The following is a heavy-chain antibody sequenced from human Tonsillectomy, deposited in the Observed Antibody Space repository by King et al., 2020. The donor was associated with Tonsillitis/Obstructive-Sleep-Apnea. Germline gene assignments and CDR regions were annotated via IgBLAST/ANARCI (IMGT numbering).Heavy chain of an antibody. D-gene: IGHD4-11*01. V-gene: IGHV3-74*01. CDR2: INSDGSST. CDR3: ARGGSYSNSPFDN. CDR1: GFTFSGYW. Sequence: EVQLGESGGGLVQPGGSLRLSCAASGFTFSGYWMHWVRQAPGKGLAWVSRINSDGSSTSYADSVKGRFTISRDNAKNTLYLQMNSLRAEDTAVYYCARGGSYSNSPFDNWGQGTLVTVSS. J-gene: IGHJ4*02.